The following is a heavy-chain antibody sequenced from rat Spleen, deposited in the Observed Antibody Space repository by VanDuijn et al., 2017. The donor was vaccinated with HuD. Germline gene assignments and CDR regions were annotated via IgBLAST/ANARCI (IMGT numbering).Heavy chain of an antibody. CDR2: IWNTGGT. Sequence: QVQLKESGPGLVQPSQTLSLTCTVSGFSLNNYGVIWVRQPPGKGLEWMGVIWNTGGTRYNSALKSRLNISRETSKNQVFLKMNSLRTDDTGTYYCTRDSNNNYGAYWYFDFWGPGTMVTVSS. CDR1: GFSLNNYG. V-gene: IGHV2-13*01. D-gene: IGHD1-10*01. CDR3: TRDSNNNYGAYWYFDF. J-gene: IGHJ1*01.